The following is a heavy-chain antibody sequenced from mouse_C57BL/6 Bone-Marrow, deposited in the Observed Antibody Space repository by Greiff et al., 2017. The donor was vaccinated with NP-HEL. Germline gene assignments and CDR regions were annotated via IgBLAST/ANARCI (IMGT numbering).Heavy chain of an antibody. D-gene: IGHD2-5*01. CDR1: GYTFTSYW. CDR3: ARNINSLSWFAY. Sequence: QVQLQQPGAELVKPGASVKMSCKASGYTFTSYWITWVKQRPGQGLEWIGDIYPGSGSTNYNEKFKSKATLTVDTSSSTAYMQLSSLTSEDSAVYYCARNINSLSWFAYGGQGTLVTVSA. J-gene: IGHJ3*01. CDR2: IYPGSGST. V-gene: IGHV1-55*01.